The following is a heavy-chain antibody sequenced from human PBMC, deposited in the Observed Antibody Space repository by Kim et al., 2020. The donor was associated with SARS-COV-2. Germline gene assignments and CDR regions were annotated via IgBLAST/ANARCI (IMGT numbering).Heavy chain of an antibody. V-gene: IGHV3-49*04. CDR3: TRDPLQAAAGLLLPRYCNYGRDV. J-gene: IGHJ6*02. Sequence: GGSLRLSCTASGFTFGDYAMSWVRQAPGKGLEWVGFIRSKAYGGTTEYAASVKSRFTISRDDSKSIAYLQMNSLKTEDTAVYYCTRDPLQAAAGLLLPRYCNYGRDVWGQGTTVTVAS. CDR1: GFTFGDYA. D-gene: IGHD6-13*01. CDR2: IRSKAYGGTT.